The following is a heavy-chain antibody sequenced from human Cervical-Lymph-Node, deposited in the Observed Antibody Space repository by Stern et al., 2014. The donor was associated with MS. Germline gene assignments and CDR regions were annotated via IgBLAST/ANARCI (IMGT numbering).Heavy chain of an antibody. CDR3: ATHRGRVTYYYGMDV. D-gene: IGHD2-21*02. CDR1: GYTLSEIS. J-gene: IGHJ6*02. CDR2: FDPEHGET. Sequence: VQLVESGAEVKKPGASVKVSCKGSGYTLSEISMHWVRQAPGKGFEWMGGFDPEHGETRYAQKFQGRVTMAEDRSTDTAYMELSSLRSEDTAVYYCATHRGRVTYYYGMDVWGQGTTVTVSS. V-gene: IGHV1-24*01.